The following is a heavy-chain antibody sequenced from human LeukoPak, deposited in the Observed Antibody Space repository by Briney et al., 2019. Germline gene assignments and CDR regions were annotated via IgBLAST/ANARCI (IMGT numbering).Heavy chain of an antibody. V-gene: IGHV4-59*08. CDR3: ARVVKYQLLVEY. CDR2: IYYSGST. D-gene: IGHD2-2*01. CDR1: GGSISSYY. Sequence: SETLSLTCTVSGGSISSYYWSWIRQPPGKGLEWIGYIYYSGSTNYNPSLKSRVTISVDTSKNQFSLKLSSVTAADTAVYYCARVVKYQLLVEYWGQGTLVTVSS. J-gene: IGHJ4*02.